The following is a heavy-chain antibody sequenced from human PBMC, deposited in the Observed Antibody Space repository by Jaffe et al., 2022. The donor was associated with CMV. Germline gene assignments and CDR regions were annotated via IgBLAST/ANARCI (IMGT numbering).Heavy chain of an antibody. CDR2: IKQDGSEK. CDR1: GFTFSSYW. V-gene: IGHV3-7*03. CDR3: ARGIAAAGTGVDY. J-gene: IGHJ4*02. Sequence: EVQLVESGGGLVQPGGSLRLSCAASGFTFSSYWMSWVRQAPGKGLEWVANIKQDGSEKYYVDSVKGRFTISRDNAKNSLYLQMNSLRAEDTAVYYCARGIAAAGTGVDYWGQGTLVTVSS. D-gene: IGHD6-13*01.